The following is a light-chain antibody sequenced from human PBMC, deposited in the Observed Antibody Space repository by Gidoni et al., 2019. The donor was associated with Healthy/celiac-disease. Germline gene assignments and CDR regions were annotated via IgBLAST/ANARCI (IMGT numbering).Light chain of an antibody. CDR2: DVS. Sequence: QSALTQPASVSGSPGQSITISCPGTSSDVGGYNYVSWYQQPPGKAPKLMIYDVSNRPSGVSNRFSGSKSGNTASLTISGLQAEDEADYYCSSYTSGSTVVFGGGTKLTVL. J-gene: IGLJ2*01. CDR3: SSYTSGSTVV. V-gene: IGLV2-14*01. CDR1: SSDVGGYNY.